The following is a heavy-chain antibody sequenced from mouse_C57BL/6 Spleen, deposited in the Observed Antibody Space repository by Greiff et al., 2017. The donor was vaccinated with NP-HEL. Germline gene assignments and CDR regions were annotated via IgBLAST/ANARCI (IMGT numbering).Heavy chain of an antibody. D-gene: IGHD2-4*01. CDR3: ARSSYDYDVAWFAY. Sequence: EVMLVESGGGLVKPGGSLKLSCAASGFTFSDYGMHWVRQAPEKGLEWVAYISSGSSTIYYADTVKGRFTISRDNAKNTLFLQMTSLRSEDTAMYYCARSSYDYDVAWFAYWGQGTLVTVSA. CDR1: GFTFSDYG. CDR2: ISSGSSTI. J-gene: IGHJ3*01. V-gene: IGHV5-17*01.